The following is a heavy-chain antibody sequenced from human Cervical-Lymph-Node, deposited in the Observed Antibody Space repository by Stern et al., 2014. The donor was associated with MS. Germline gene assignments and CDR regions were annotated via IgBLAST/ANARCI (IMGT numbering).Heavy chain of an antibody. V-gene: IGHV4-4*02. D-gene: IGHD6-6*01. CDR1: GGSISSTYW. CDR2: IYHSGST. Sequence: QVPLQESGPGLVKPSGTLSLTCAVSGGSISSTYWWSWVRQPPGKGLEWIGEIYHSGSTDYNPSLKSRVTMSVDKSKNQFSRKVTSVTAADTAVYYCARSLFGYSSSAAYWGQGTLVTVSS. J-gene: IGHJ4*02. CDR3: ARSLFGYSSSAAY.